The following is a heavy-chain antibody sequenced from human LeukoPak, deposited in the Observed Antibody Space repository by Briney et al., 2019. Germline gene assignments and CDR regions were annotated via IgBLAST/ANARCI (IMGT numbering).Heavy chain of an antibody. J-gene: IGHJ6*03. D-gene: IGHD3-10*01. CDR2: IKHRGST. V-gene: IGHV4-34*01. CDR3: ARVSTMVRGVIIRYYYMDV. CDR1: GGSFSGYY. Sequence: SETLSLTCAVYGGSFSGYYWSWIRQPPGKGLEWIGEIKHRGSTKYNPSLKSRVSISIDTSKNQFSLKLSSVTAADTAVYYCARVSTMVRGVIIRYYYMDVWGKGTTVTISS.